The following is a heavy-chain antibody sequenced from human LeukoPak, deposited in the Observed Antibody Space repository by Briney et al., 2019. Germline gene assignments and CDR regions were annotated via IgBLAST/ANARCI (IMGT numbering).Heavy chain of an antibody. J-gene: IGHJ3*02. CDR3: ARDYGGNRDDAFDI. V-gene: IGHV4-30-4*01. CDR1: GGSFSSGDYY. Sequence: PSETLSLTCTVSGGSFSSGDYYWSWIRQPPGKGLEWIGYIYYSGSTYYNPSLKSRVTISVDTSKNQFSLKLSSVTAADTAVYYCARDYGGNRDDAFDIWGQGTMVTVSS. D-gene: IGHD4-23*01. CDR2: IYYSGST.